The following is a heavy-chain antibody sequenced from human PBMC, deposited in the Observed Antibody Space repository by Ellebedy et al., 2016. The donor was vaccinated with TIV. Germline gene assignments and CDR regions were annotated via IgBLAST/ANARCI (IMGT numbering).Heavy chain of an antibody. Sequence: GSLRLSXTVSGDSISRNSYRAWVRQSPGKGLEWLASIFSSGSTYYNPSLESRLTISGDTSKDQFFLKMKSVTAADTAIYYCATQRPSLAFEHWGQGSLVTVSS. CDR1: GDSISRNSY. D-gene: IGHD6-6*01. CDR3: ATQRPSLAFEH. CDR2: IFSSGST. J-gene: IGHJ4*02. V-gene: IGHV4-39*01.